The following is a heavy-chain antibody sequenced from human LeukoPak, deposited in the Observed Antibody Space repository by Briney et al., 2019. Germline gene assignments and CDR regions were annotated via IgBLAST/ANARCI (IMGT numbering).Heavy chain of an antibody. J-gene: IGHJ4*02. Sequence: SETLYLTCTVSGVSISGYFWSWIRQPPGKGLEWIGYIFHSGSTNYNPSLKSRVTISLDTSKNQFSLALSSVTAADTAVYYCAREGGPYRPLDYSGQGTLVTVAS. V-gene: IGHV4-59*12. CDR1: GVSISGYF. CDR3: AREGGPYRPLDY. CDR2: IFHSGST.